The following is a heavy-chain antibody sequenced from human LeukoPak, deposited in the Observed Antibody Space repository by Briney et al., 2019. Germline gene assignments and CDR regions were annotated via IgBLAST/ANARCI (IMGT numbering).Heavy chain of an antibody. J-gene: IGHJ5*02. CDR1: GFTFSSYS. CDR2: ISSSSYI. D-gene: IGHD2-2*01. V-gene: IGHV3-21*01. Sequence: GGSLRLSCAASGFTFSSYSMNWVRQAPGKGLEWVSSISSSSYIYYAASVKGRFTISRDNAKNSLYLQMNSLRAEDTAVYYCAREGCSSTSCYRWFDPWGQGTLVTVSS. CDR3: AREGCSSTSCYRWFDP.